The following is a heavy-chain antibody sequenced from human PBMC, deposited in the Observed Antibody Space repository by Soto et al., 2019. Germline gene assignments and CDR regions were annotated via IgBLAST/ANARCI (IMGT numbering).Heavy chain of an antibody. J-gene: IGHJ6*02. CDR3: ARDTRPISITTLGGPPGTYGMDV. Sequence: GGSLRLSCAASGFTFSSYSMNWVRQAPGKGLEWVSSISSSSSYLYYADSVKGRFTISRDNAKNSLYLQMNSLTAEDTAVYYCARDTRPISITTLGGPPGTYGMDVWGQGTTVTVSS. D-gene: IGHD3-3*01. V-gene: IGHV3-21*01. CDR1: GFTFSSYS. CDR2: ISSSSSYL.